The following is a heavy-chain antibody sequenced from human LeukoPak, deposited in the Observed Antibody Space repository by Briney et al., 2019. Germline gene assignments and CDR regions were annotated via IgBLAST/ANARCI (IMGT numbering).Heavy chain of an antibody. CDR3: ARAKTYSYAPSGMDV. CDR2: IYYSGST. V-gene: IGHV4-59*01. Sequence: PSETLSLTCTVSGGSLSSYYWSWIRQPQGKGLEWIGYIYYSGSTNYNPSLKSRVTISVDTSKNQFSLKLSSVTAADTAVYYCARAKTYSYAPSGMDVWGQGTTVTVSS. D-gene: IGHD5-18*01. CDR1: GGSLSSYY. J-gene: IGHJ6*02.